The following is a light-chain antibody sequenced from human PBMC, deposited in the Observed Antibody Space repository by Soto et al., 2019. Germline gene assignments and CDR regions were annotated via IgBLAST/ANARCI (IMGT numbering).Light chain of an antibody. V-gene: IGLV2-14*01. CDR1: SSDIGAYNY. Sequence: QSVLTQPASVSGSPGQSITISCTGSSSDIGAYNYVSWFQQYPGKAPKLIISEVSNRPSGVSNRFSGSKSGTAASLTISGLQTEEEADYFCFSLTTDSTNVFGTGTKVTVL. CDR3: FSLTTDSTNV. J-gene: IGLJ1*01. CDR2: EVS.